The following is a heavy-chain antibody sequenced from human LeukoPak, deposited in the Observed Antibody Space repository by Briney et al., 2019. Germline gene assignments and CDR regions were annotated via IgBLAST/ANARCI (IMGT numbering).Heavy chain of an antibody. Sequence: GGSLRLSCAASGFTFSSYSMMWVRQAPGKGLEWVSSFSSSSSYIYYADSVKGRFTITRDNTKNSLYLQMNSLRAEDTAVYYCARDRRGTTLRGYFDYWGQGTLVTVSS. CDR1: GFTFSSYS. V-gene: IGHV3-21*01. D-gene: IGHD3-10*01. J-gene: IGHJ4*02. CDR3: ARDRRGTTLRGYFDY. CDR2: FSSSSSYI.